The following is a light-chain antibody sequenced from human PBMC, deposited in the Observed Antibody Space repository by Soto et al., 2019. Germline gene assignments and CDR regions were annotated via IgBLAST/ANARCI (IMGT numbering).Light chain of an antibody. Sequence: DIQMTQSPSSLSASVGDRVTITCRASQHISSHLNWYQKKSGEAPKLLIYAASTLQGGVPSRFSGSGSGTEFTLTISSLQPEDFATYHCQQSYATPLTFGGGSTIDIK. CDR1: QHISSH. CDR2: AAS. V-gene: IGKV1-39*01. CDR3: QQSYATPLT. J-gene: IGKJ4*01.